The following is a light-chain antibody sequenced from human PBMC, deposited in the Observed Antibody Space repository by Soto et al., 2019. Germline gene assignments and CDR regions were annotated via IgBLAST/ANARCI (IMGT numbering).Light chain of an antibody. CDR1: QTISSW. Sequence: IKMNQSASTLSGKVGDRVTITCRACQTISSWLAWYQQKPGKAPKLLIYKASTLKSGVPSRFSGSGSGTEFTLTISSLQPDDFATYYCQQYDNYPLTFGGGTKVDIK. J-gene: IGKJ4*01. V-gene: IGKV1-5*03. CDR2: KAS. CDR3: QQYDNYPLT.